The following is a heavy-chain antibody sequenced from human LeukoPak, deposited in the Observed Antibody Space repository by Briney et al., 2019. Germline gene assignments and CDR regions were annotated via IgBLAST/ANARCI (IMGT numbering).Heavy chain of an antibody. CDR3: ARDPYSGNYGNYYYYYMDV. Sequence: GGSLRLSCAASGFTFNYYNMNWVRQAPGKALEWVSSITSSGAYIFYADSMRGRFTISRDNAKDSLYLQMNSLGPEDTAVYYCARDPYSGNYGNYYYYYMDVWGKGTTVTISS. J-gene: IGHJ6*03. CDR2: ITSSGAYI. CDR1: GFTFNYYN. D-gene: IGHD1-26*01. V-gene: IGHV3-21*01.